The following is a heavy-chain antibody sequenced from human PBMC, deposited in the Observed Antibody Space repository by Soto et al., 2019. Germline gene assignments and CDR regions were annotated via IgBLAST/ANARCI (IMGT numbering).Heavy chain of an antibody. CDR2: ISGSGGST. Sequence: GGSLRLSCAASGFTFSSYAMSWVRQAPGKGLEWVSAISGSGGSTYYADSVKGRFTISRDNSKNTLYLQMNSLRAEDTAVYYCAKDLSAAVYLTSLYYFDYWGQGTLVTVSS. D-gene: IGHD6-13*01. CDR3: AKDLSAAVYLTSLYYFDY. J-gene: IGHJ4*02. V-gene: IGHV3-23*01. CDR1: GFTFSSYA.